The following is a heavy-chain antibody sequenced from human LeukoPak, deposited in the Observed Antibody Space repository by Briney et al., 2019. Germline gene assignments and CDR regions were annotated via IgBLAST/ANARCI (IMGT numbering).Heavy chain of an antibody. Sequence: PGGSLRLSCAASGFTFSGYAMHWVRQAPGKGLEWVAVIWSDGTNKYYADSVKGRFTISRDNSKNTLYLQMNSLRAEDTAVYYCARGLHYYYYGMDVWGQGTTVTVSS. CDR3: ARGLHYYYYGMDV. D-gene: IGHD3-10*01. CDR2: IWSDGTNK. V-gene: IGHV3-30*19. J-gene: IGHJ6*02. CDR1: GFTFSGYA.